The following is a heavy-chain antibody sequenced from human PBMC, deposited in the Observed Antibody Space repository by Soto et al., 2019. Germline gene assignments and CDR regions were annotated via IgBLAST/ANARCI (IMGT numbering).Heavy chain of an antibody. Sequence: QVPLVQSAAEVKKPGASVKVSCKASGYNFSDYYIHWVRQAPGQGLEWLGWVSPKSGGTNYAQKFKGRVTMTRDTSSNTVYMDLSGLKSDDTAVYYCARWDGEMATIIAAFDIWGQGTMVTVSS. J-gene: IGHJ3*02. CDR1: GYNFSDYY. V-gene: IGHV1-2*02. CDR2: VSPKSGGT. CDR3: ARWDGEMATIIAAFDI. D-gene: IGHD5-12*01.